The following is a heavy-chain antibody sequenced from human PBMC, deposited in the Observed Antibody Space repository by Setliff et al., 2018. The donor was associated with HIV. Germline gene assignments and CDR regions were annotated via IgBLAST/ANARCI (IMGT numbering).Heavy chain of an antibody. J-gene: IGHJ4*02. D-gene: IGHD5-12*01. CDR2: IYNSGYS. V-gene: IGHV4-59*01. CDR3: ARHQSGYNFSPFDN. CDR1: GAPISSYY. Sequence: SETLSLTCKVSGAPISSYYWNWIRQPPGKGLEWIGYIYNSGYSNSKPSLKSRVTISLDTSKNQFSLKLSSVTAADTAVYYCARHQSGYNFSPFDNWGLGSLVTVSS.